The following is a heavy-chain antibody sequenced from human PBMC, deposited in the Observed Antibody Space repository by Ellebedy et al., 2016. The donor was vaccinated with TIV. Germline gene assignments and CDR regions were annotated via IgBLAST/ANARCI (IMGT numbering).Heavy chain of an antibody. V-gene: IGHV1-8*03. J-gene: IGHJ3*02. CDR3: ARVQYYYDSSGAHFDI. D-gene: IGHD3-22*01. CDR2: MNPNSGNT. Sequence: ASVKVSCKASGYTFTSYGISWVRQATGQGLEWMGWMNPNSGNTGYAQKFQGRVTITRNTSISTAYMELSSLRSEDTAVYYCARVQYYYDSSGAHFDIWGQGTMVTVSS. CDR1: GYTFTSYG.